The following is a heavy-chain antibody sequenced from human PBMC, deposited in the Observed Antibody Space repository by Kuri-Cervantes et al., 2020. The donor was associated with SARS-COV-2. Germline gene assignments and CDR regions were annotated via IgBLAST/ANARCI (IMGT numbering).Heavy chain of an antibody. CDR1: GGPISSSSYY. CDR3: ASQVDTAMAFDY. Sequence: SETLFLTCTVSGGPISSSSYYWGWIRQPPGKGLEWIGSIYYSGSTYYNPSLKSRVTISVDTSKNQFSLKLSSVTAADTAVYYCASQVDTAMAFDYWGQGTLVTVSS. V-gene: IGHV4-39*01. CDR2: IYYSGST. D-gene: IGHD5-18*01. J-gene: IGHJ4*02.